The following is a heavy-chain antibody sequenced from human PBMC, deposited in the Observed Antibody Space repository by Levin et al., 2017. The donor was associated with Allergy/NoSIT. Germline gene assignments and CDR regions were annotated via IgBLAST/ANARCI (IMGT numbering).Heavy chain of an antibody. CDR2: IDSDGRTT. D-gene: IGHD3-16*01. J-gene: IGHJ6*02. Sequence: SCAASGFTFSDLWMHWVRQVPGKGLVWVSRIDSDGRTTNYADSVKGRFTISRDNAQNTLYLQMNRLRVEDTAGYFCVRGRVHPTLGYYYDGLDVWGQGTTVTVSS. CDR1: GFTFSDLW. CDR3: VRGRVHPTLGYYYDGLDV. V-gene: IGHV3-74*01.